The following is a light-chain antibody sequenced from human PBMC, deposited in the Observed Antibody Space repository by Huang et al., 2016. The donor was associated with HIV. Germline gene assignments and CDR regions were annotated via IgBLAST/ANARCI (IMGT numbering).Light chain of an antibody. V-gene: IGKV1-6*01. CDR1: QSVRGD. CDR3: LQAATYPWT. Sequence: AVQMTQSPSSLSASVGDRITVTCRASQSVRGDLGWYQQKPGKAPQLLIYGTSTLQSGVPSRFSGSGSGTHYTLSINSLQPEEFATYYCLQAATYPWTFGQGTKVEIK. J-gene: IGKJ1*01. CDR2: GTS.